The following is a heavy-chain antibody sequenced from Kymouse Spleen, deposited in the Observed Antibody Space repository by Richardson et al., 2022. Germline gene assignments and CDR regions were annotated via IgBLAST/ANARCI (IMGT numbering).Heavy chain of an antibody. CDR3: AGIQLWLLYYYYGMDV. Sequence: QLQLQESGPGLVKPSETLSLTCTVSGGSISSSSYYWGWIRQPPGKGLEWIGSIYYSGSTYYNPSLKSRVTISVDTSKNQFSLKLSSVTAADTAVYYCAGIQLWLLYYYYGMDVWGQGTTVTVSS. J-gene: IGHJ6*02. D-gene: IGHD5-18,IGHD5-18*01. CDR1: GGSISSSSYY. CDR2: IYYSGST. V-gene: IGHV4-39*01.